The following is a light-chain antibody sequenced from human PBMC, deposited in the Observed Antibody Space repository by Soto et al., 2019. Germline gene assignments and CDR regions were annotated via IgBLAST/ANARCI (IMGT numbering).Light chain of an antibody. CDR3: AAWDDSLNVYVV. J-gene: IGLJ2*01. V-gene: IGLV1-44*01. Sequence: QSVLTQPPSASGTPGQRVTISCSGSSSNIGSNTVTWYQQLPGTAPKLLIYSSNQRPSGVPDRFSGSKSGTSASLAISGLQSEDEADYYCAAWDDSLNVYVVFGGGTQLTVL. CDR2: SSN. CDR1: SSNIGSNT.